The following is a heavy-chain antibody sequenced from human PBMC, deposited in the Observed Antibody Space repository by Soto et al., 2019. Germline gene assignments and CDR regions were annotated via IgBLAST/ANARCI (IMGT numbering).Heavy chain of an antibody. D-gene: IGHD5-18*01. CDR1: GGTFSSYA. Sequence: QVQLVQSGAEVKKPGSSVKVSCKASGGTFSSYAISWVRQAPGQGLEWMGGIIPIFGTANYAQKLQGRVTITADESTSTAYRELSSLRSEDTAVYYCARETGYSYSPVLDVWGQGTTVTVSS. CDR2: IIPIFGTA. J-gene: IGHJ6*02. V-gene: IGHV1-69*12. CDR3: ARETGYSYSPVLDV.